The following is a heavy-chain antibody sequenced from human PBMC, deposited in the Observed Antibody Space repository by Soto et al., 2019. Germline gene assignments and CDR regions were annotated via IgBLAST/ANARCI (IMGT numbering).Heavy chain of an antibody. CDR3: EKFLSYYRSCGGDCYYDY. V-gene: IGHV3-23*01. Sequence: EVQLLESGGGLVQPGGSLRLSCAAPGFTFSSYAMSWVRQAPGKGLEWVSAISGSGGSPYYAEYVMGRFTISRDNSKNTLYLQMNSLRAEYTPVYYCEKFLSYYRSCGGDCYYDYWGQGTLVTVSS. CDR2: ISGSGGSP. CDR1: GFTFSSYA. J-gene: IGHJ4*02. D-gene: IGHD2-21*02.